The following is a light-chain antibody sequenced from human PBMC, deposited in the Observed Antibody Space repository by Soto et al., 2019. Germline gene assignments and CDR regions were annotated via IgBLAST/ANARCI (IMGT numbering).Light chain of an antibody. CDR2: GAS. CDR1: QSVSSN. V-gene: IGKV3-15*01. CDR3: QQYINWPLT. Sequence: EVVSTHSPSALSVSPLERATLSCMASQSVSSNFAWFQQKPGQAPRLLIYGASTRATGIPARFSGSGSGTEFTLTIDSLQSEDFAVYYCQQYINWPLTFGGGTKVDIK. J-gene: IGKJ4*01.